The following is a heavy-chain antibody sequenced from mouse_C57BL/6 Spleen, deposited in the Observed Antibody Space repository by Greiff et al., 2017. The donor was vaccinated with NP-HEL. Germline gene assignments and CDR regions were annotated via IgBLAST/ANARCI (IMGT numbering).Heavy chain of an antibody. D-gene: IGHD1-1*01. V-gene: IGHV5-15*01. CDR3: ARQDGSNYYAMDY. CDR1: GFTFSDYG. J-gene: IGHJ4*01. CDR2: ISNLAYSI. Sequence: DVKLQESGGGLVQPGGSLKLSCAASGFTFSDYGMAWVRQAPRKGPEWVAFISNLAYSIYYADTVTGRFTISRENAKNTLYLEMSSLRSEDTAMYYCARQDGSNYYAMDYWGQGTSVTVSS.